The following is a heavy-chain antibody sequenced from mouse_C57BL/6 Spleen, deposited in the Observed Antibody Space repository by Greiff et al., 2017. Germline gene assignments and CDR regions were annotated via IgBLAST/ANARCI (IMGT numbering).Heavy chain of an antibody. V-gene: IGHV1-76*01. J-gene: IGHJ2*01. CDR2: IYPGSGNT. CDR1: GYTFTDYY. D-gene: IGHD1-1*01. Sequence: QVQLQQSGAELVRPGASVKLSCKASGYTFTDYYINWVKQRPGQGLEWIARIYPGSGNTYYNEKLKGKATLTAEKSSSTAYMQLSSLTSEDSAVYFCARTYYGSSYFDYWGQGTTLTVSS. CDR3: ARTYYGSSYFDY.